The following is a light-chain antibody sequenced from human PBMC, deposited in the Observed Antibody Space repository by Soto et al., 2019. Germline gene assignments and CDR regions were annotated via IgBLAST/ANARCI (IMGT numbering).Light chain of an antibody. V-gene: IGKV4-1*01. CDR2: LAS. CDR1: QSLLSSRDNKNY. CDR3: HQYYSAPLT. Sequence: DIVLTQSPDSLPVSLGERATINCKSSQSLLSSRDNKNYFAWYQEKPGPPPKLRISLASTRESGVPDRISGSGSGTDFTLTISSLQAEDVAVYYCHQYYSAPLTFGGGTKVEIK. J-gene: IGKJ4*01.